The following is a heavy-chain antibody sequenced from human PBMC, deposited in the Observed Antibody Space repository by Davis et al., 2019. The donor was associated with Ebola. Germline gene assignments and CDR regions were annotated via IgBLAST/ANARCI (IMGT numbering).Heavy chain of an antibody. CDR2: IWYDGSNK. V-gene: IGHV3-33*08. D-gene: IGHD6-19*01. CDR3: ARASFGYNSGWYADY. J-gene: IGHJ4*02. Sequence: GGSLRLSCAASGFTFSNYGMHWVRQAPGKGLEWVAVIWYDGSNKYYADSVKGRFTISRDNSKNTLYLQMNSLRADDTAVFYCARASFGYNSGWYADYWGPGSLVTVSS. CDR1: GFTFSNYG.